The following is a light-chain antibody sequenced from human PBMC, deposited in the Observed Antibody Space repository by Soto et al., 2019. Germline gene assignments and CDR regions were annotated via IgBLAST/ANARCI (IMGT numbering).Light chain of an antibody. CDR3: SSYTSSSTPYV. CDR1: SSDVGGYNY. Sequence: QSALTQPASGSGCPGQSITISCTGTSSDVGGYNYVSWYQQHPGKAPKLMIYDVSNRPSGVSNRFSGSKSGNTASLTISGLQAEDEADYYCSSYTSSSTPYVFGTGTKLTVL. V-gene: IGLV2-14*01. J-gene: IGLJ1*01. CDR2: DVS.